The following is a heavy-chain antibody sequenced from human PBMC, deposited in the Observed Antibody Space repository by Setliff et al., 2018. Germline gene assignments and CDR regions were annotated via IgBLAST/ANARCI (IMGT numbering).Heavy chain of an antibody. CDR3: ARGGYNGYAVFDD. CDR2: IYYNGSP. CDR1: GASISSNY. Sequence: SETLSLTCSVSGASISSNYWSWIRQSPGKGLEWIGYIYYNGSPSYSPSLRSRGTISVDTSKNKFSLSLSSVTAADTAVYYCARGGYNGYAVFDDWGQGALVTVSS. J-gene: IGHJ4*02. V-gene: IGHV4-59*01. D-gene: IGHD5-12*01.